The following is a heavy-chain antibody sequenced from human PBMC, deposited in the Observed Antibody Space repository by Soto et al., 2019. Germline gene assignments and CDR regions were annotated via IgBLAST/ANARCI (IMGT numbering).Heavy chain of an antibody. CDR1: GYTFNSYG. Sequence: QLVQSEAEVKKPGASVKVSCKASGYTFNSYGISWVRQAPGQGLEWMGWIGVHDGRTHYSEKDEGRVTMTADTSTTTAYLELRSLRSDDTAVYYCVRDPGGWGGCLPFDSWGQGTLVTVSS. CDR2: IGVHDGRT. D-gene: IGHD3-10*01. CDR3: VRDPGGWGGCLPFDS. J-gene: IGHJ4*02. V-gene: IGHV1-18*01.